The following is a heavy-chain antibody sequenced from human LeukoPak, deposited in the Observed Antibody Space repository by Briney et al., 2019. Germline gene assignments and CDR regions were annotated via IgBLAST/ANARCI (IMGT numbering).Heavy chain of an antibody. V-gene: IGHV3-74*01. CDR1: GFPFSGYW. D-gene: IGHD5-12*01. J-gene: IGHJ5*02. CDR2: IDDDGAGT. CDR3: ARSASGYDA. Sequence: GGPLRLSCAASGFPFSGYWRPWVRQAPEKGLVWVSRIDDDGAGTAYADSVKGRFTISRDNAKNTLYLQMNSLRVEDTAAYYCARSASGYDAWGQGTLVTVSS.